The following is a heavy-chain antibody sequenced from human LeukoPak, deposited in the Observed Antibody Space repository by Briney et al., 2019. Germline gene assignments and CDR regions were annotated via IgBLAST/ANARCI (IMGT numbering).Heavy chain of an antibody. V-gene: IGHV4-4*07. CDR3: ARDHLKQQPSLGGFDY. Sequence: SETLSLTCTVSGGSISSYYWSWIRQPAGKGLEWIGRIYTSGSTNYNPSLKSRVTMSVDTSKNQFSLKLSSVTAADTAVYYCARDHLKQQPSLGGFDYWGQGTLVTVSS. CDR2: IYTSGST. J-gene: IGHJ4*02. CDR1: GGSISSYY. D-gene: IGHD1-26*01.